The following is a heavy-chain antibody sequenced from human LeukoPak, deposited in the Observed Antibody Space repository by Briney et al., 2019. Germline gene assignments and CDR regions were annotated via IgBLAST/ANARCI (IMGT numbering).Heavy chain of an antibody. CDR2: IYYGGST. V-gene: IGHV4-59*01. Sequence: SETLSLTCTVSGGSISSYYWSWIRQPPGKGLEWIGYIYYGGSTNYNPSLKSRVTISVDTSKNQFSLKLSSVTAADTAVYYCAIDKLIAARPYAFDIWGQGTMVTVSS. J-gene: IGHJ3*02. D-gene: IGHD6-6*01. CDR3: AIDKLIAARPYAFDI. CDR1: GGSISSYY.